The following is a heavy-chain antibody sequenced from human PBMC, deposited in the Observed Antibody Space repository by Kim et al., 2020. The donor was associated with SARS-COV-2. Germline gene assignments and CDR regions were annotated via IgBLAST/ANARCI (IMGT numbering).Heavy chain of an antibody. J-gene: IGHJ4*02. Sequence: GGSLRLSCAASGFTFSSYGMHWVRQAPGKGLEWVAVIWYDGSNKYYADSVKGRFTISRDNSKNTLYLQMNSLRAEDTAVYYCARGGLNQLLCSDYWGQGTXVT. CDR2: IWYDGSNK. D-gene: IGHD2-2*01. CDR1: GFTFSSYG. V-gene: IGHV3-33*01. CDR3: ARGGLNQLLCSDY.